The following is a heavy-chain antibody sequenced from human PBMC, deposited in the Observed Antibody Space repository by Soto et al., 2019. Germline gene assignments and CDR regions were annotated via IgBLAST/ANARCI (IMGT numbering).Heavy chain of an antibody. CDR1: GGSISSYY. CDR2: IYYSGST. CDR3: ASGMVRGVEYYYYYYMDV. J-gene: IGHJ6*03. Sequence: SETLSLTCTVSGGSISSYYWSWIRQPPGKGLEWIGYIYYSGSTNYNPSLKSRVTISVDTSKNQFSLKLSSVTAADTAVYYCASGMVRGVEYYYYYYMDVWGKGTTVTVSS. D-gene: IGHD3-10*01. V-gene: IGHV4-59*01.